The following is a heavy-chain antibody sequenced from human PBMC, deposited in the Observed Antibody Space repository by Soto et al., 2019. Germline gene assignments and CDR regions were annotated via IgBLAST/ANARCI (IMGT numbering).Heavy chain of an antibody. Sequence: QVQLLESGGGVVQPGRSLRLSCAASGFTFRNFGMHWVRQAPGKGLEWVAVIAYAGNNIYYADSVKGRFPISRDNSGNTLYLEMSSLRGVDTAVYYCAKDQSSIFRSGSGMDVWGQGTTVTVSS. V-gene: IGHV3-30*18. CDR2: IAYAGNNI. J-gene: IGHJ6*02. D-gene: IGHD3-3*01. CDR1: GFTFRNFG. CDR3: AKDQSSIFRSGSGMDV.